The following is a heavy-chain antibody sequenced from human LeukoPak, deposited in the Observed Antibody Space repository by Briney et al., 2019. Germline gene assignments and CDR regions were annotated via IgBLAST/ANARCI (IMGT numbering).Heavy chain of an antibody. Sequence: GGSLTLSCAASGFTFTRNAMHWVRQAPGKGLEWVAVISSDGRDTHYVDPVRGRFTISRDNPKNTLYLQMNSLRTEDTAVYYCARDLRLAAAYYFDYWGQGTPVTVSS. CDR1: GFTFTRNA. J-gene: IGHJ4*02. D-gene: IGHD6-13*01. CDR3: ARDLRLAAAYYFDY. CDR2: ISSDGRDT. V-gene: IGHV3-30*04.